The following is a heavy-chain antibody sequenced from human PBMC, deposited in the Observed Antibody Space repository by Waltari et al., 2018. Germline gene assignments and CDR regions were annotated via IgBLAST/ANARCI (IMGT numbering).Heavy chain of an antibody. J-gene: IGHJ6*03. D-gene: IGHD3-22*01. V-gene: IGHV4-38-2*02. Sequence: QVQLQESGPGLVKPSETLSLTCAVSGYSISSGYYWGWIRQPPGKGLEWIGSIYHSGSTYYNPSLKSRVTISVDTSKNQFSLKLSSVTAADTAVYYCARDLRLDDSSGSYYYYYYMDVWGKGTTVTVSS. CDR3: ARDLRLDDSSGSYYYYYYMDV. CDR1: GYSISSGYY. CDR2: IYHSGST.